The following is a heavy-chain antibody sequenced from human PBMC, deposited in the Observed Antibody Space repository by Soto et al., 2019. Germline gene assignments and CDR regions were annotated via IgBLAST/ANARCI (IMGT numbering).Heavy chain of an antibody. D-gene: IGHD1-26*01. CDR2: ISYDGSNK. CDR1: GFTFSSYG. Sequence: QVQLVESGGGVVQPGRSLRLSCAASGFTFSSYGMHWVRQAPGKGLEWVAVISYDGSNKYYADSVKGRFTISRDNSKNTLYLQMNRLRAEDTAVYYCAKDSGSYMTFDYWGQGTLVTVSS. CDR3: AKDSGSYMTFDY. J-gene: IGHJ4*02. V-gene: IGHV3-30*18.